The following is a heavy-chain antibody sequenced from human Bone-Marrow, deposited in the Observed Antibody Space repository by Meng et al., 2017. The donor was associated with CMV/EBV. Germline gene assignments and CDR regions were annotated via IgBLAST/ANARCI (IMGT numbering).Heavy chain of an antibody. Sequence: GGSLRLSCAASGFTFSSYSMNWVRQAPGKGLEWVSSISSSSSYIYYADSVKGRFTISRDNAKNSLYLQMNSLRAEDTAVYYCAKAPPDYGGNSKLNFQHWGQGNLVTVSS. J-gene: IGHJ1*01. CDR2: ISSSSSYI. V-gene: IGHV3-21*01. CDR1: GFTFSSYS. D-gene: IGHD4-23*01. CDR3: AKAPPDYGGNSKLNFQH.